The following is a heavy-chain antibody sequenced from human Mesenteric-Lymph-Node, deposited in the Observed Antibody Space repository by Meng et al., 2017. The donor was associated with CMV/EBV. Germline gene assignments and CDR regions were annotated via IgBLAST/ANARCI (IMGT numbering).Heavy chain of an antibody. Sequence: FSSDAMHWVRQAPGKGLEWVAVISYDGSNKYYADSVKGRFTISRDNSKNTLYLQMNSLRAEDTAVYYCARAGLTLGYCSSTSCYFDYWGQGTLVTVSS. V-gene: IGHV3-30-3*01. J-gene: IGHJ4*02. D-gene: IGHD2-2*01. CDR1: FSSDA. CDR2: ISYDGSNK. CDR3: ARAGLTLGYCSSTSCYFDY.